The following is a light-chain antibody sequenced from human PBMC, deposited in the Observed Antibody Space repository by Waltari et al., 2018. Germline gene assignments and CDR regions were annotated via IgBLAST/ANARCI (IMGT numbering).Light chain of an antibody. J-gene: IGLJ3*02. Sequence: QSALTQPPSASGSLRQSVTISCTGTSNNFGGYNYVLWYQQHPGKAPRLIIYEVYNRPSGVPDRFSGSKSGNTASLTVSGLQADDEADYYCSSYAGSENVVFGGGTKLTVL. CDR3: SSYAGSENVV. CDR1: SNNFGGYNY. CDR2: EVY. V-gene: IGLV2-8*01.